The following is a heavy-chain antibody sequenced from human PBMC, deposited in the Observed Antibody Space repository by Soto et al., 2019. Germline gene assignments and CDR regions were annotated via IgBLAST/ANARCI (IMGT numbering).Heavy chain of an antibody. D-gene: IGHD1-26*01. CDR2: IYSGGST. V-gene: IGHV3-53*05. J-gene: IGHJ6*03. CDR3: AGSGDYYYYYYMDV. CDR1: GFTVSSNY. Sequence: SLRLSCAASGFTVSSNYMSWVRQAPGKGLEWVSVIYSGGSTYYADSVKGRFTISRDNSKNTLYLQMNSLRAEDTAVYYCAGSGDYYYYYYMDVWGKGTTVTVSS.